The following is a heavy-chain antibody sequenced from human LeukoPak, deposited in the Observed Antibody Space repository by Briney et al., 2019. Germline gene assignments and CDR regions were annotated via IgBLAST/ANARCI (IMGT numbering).Heavy chain of an antibody. CDR2: INSDGSST. Sequence: GGSLRLSCAASGFTFSSYWMHWVRQAPGKGLVWVSRINSDGSSTSYADSVKGRFTISRDNAKNTLYLQMNSLRAEDTAVYYCASSPPLYCSGGSCYSGYAFDIWGQGTMVTVSS. V-gene: IGHV3-74*01. D-gene: IGHD2-15*01. J-gene: IGHJ3*02. CDR3: ASSPPLYCSGGSCYSGYAFDI. CDR1: GFTFSSYW.